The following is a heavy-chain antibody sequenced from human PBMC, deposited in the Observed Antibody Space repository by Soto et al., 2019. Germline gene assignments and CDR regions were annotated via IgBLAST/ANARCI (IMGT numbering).Heavy chain of an antibody. CDR1: GYTFTSYG. V-gene: IGHV1-18*04. Sequence: QVQLVQSGAEVKKPGASVKVSCKASGYTFTSYGISWVRQAPGQGLEWMGWISAYNGNTNYAQKLQGRVTMTTDTSTSTAYMELRSRRSDDTAVYYCARDPMVRGVIVVTDPYYFDYWGQGTLVTVSS. CDR2: ISAYNGNT. D-gene: IGHD3-10*01. CDR3: ARDPMVRGVIVVTDPYYFDY. J-gene: IGHJ4*02.